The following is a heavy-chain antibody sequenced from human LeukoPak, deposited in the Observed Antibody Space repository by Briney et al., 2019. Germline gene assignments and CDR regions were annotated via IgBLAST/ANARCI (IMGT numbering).Heavy chain of an antibody. D-gene: IGHD6-13*01. V-gene: IGHV3-30*04. CDR2: ISYDGSNK. Sequence: GGSLRLSCAASGFTFSSYAMHWVRQAPGKGLEWVAVISYDGSNKYYADSVKGRFTISRDNSKNTLYLQMNSLRAEDTAVYYCARDKIAAAGTPGPPGYSGQGTLVTVSS. J-gene: IGHJ4*02. CDR3: ARDKIAAAGTPGPPGY. CDR1: GFTFSSYA.